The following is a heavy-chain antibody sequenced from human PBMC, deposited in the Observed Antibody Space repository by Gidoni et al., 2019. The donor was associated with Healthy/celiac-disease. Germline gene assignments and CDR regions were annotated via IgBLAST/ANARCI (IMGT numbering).Heavy chain of an antibody. V-gene: IGHV3-7*01. J-gene: IGHJ4*02. CDR3: ARNTGYSSLRSYYFDY. Sequence: VPLVESGAGLVQPGGSLTLSCAASGFSFRSYGMSWVGQATGKGLEWVANIKQDGSEKYYVESVKGRFTISGDNAKKSLYLQMNSLRAEDTAVYYCARNTGYSSLRSYYFDYWGQGTLVTVSS. D-gene: IGHD6-13*01. CDR1: GFSFRSYG. CDR2: IKQDGSEK.